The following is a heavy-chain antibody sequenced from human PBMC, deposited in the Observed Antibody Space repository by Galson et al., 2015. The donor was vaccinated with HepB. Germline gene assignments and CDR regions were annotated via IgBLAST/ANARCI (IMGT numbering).Heavy chain of an antibody. V-gene: IGHV1-18*01. CDR2: ISAYNGNT. CDR1: GYTFTSYG. CDR3: ARDVPRKDTAMVHYYYGMDV. Sequence: SVKVSCKASGYTFTSYGISWVRQAPGQGLEWMGWISAYNGNTNYAQKLQGRVTMTTDTSTSTAYMELRSLRSDDTAVYYCARDVPRKDTAMVHYYYGMDVWGQGTTVTVSS. D-gene: IGHD5-18*01. J-gene: IGHJ6*02.